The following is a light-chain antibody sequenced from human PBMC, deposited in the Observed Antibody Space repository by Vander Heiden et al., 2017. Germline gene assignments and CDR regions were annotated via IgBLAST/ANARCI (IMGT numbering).Light chain of an antibody. Sequence: EIVMTQSPATVSVSPGERDTLSCRASRSISSNLAWYQQKPGQAPNLLIYGASTRATGIPARFSGSGSGTEFTLTISSLQSEDFAVYFCQQYNYWPFTFGPGTKVDIK. CDR1: RSISSN. J-gene: IGKJ3*01. CDR2: GAS. CDR3: QQYNYWPFT. V-gene: IGKV3-15*01.